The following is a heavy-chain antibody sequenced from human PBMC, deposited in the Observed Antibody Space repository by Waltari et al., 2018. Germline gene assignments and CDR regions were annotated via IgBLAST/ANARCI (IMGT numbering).Heavy chain of an antibody. CDR3: ASAYSGYFRAFDI. CDR1: GFTFSSYS. J-gene: IGHJ3*02. V-gene: IGHV3-48*01. Sequence: EVQLVESGGGLVQPGGSLRLSCAASGFTFSSYSMNWVRQAPGKGVEGVSYSSSSSSSIYYADSVKGRFTISRDNAKNSLYLQMNSLRAEDTAVYYCASAYSGYFRAFDIWGQGTMVTVSS. D-gene: IGHD5-12*01. CDR2: SSSSSSSI.